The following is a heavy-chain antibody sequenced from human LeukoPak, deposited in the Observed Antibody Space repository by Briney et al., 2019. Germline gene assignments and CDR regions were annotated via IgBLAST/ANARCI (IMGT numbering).Heavy chain of an antibody. CDR1: GYTFTGYY. V-gene: IGHV1-2*02. D-gene: IGHD6-13*01. Sequence: GASVKVSCKAPGYTFTGYYIDWVRQAPGQGLEWMGWIDPNSGGTNYAQKFQGRVTMTRDTSISTAYMELSALRSDDTAVYYCARGQAGTRFDYWGQGALVTASS. J-gene: IGHJ4*02. CDR2: IDPNSGGT. CDR3: ARGQAGTRFDY.